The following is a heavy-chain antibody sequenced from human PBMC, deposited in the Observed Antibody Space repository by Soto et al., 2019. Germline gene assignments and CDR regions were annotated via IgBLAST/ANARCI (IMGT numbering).Heavy chain of an antibody. D-gene: IGHD3-10*01. CDR3: ARSITMVRGVTSNP. Sequence: GGSLRLSCAASGLTFSSYAMHWVRQAPGKGLEYVSGITSNGGSTYYANSVKGRFTISRDNSKNTLYLQMGSLRAEDMAVYYCARSITMVRGVTSNPWGQGTLVTVS. J-gene: IGHJ5*02. V-gene: IGHV3-64*01. CDR1: GLTFSSYA. CDR2: ITSNGGST.